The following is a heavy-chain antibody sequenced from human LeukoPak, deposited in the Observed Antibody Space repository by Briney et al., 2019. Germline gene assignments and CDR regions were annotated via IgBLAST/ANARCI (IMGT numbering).Heavy chain of an antibody. J-gene: IGHJ4*02. Sequence: GGSLRLSCAASGFTFSSYWMSWVRQAPGKGLEWVANIKQDGSEKYYVDSVKGRFTISRDNAKNSLYLQMNSLRAEDTAVYYCARDLDFWSGYSFDYGGQGTLVTVSS. D-gene: IGHD3-3*01. V-gene: IGHV3-7*01. CDR3: ARDLDFWSGYSFDY. CDR1: GFTFSSYW. CDR2: IKQDGSEK.